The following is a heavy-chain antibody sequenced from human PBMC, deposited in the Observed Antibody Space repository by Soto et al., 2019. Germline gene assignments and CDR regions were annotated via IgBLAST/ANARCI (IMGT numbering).Heavy chain of an antibody. V-gene: IGHV1-3*01. J-gene: IGHJ4*02. CDR3: ARDGNGYLYYFDY. D-gene: IGHD5-18*01. CDR2: INAGNGNT. Sequence: GASVKVSCKASGDTFTSYAMHWVRQAPGQRLEWMGWINAGNGNTKYSQKFQGRVTTTRDTSASTAYMELSSLRSEDTAVYYCARDGNGYLYYFDYWGQGTLVTVSS. CDR1: GDTFTSYA.